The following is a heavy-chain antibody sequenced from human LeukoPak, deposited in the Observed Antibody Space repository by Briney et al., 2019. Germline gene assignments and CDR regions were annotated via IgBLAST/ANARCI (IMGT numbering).Heavy chain of an antibody. CDR2: VTGRGGST. CDR1: GFTFSNYA. Sequence: PGESLRLSCVASGFTFSNYAMSWVRQAPGKRLEWVSAVTGRGGSTYYADSVKGRFTISRDNSRNTLFLQMNSLRAEDTAIYYCAKWGDFDILTGYYVSDLWGQGTLVTVSS. CDR3: AKWGDFDILTGYYVSDL. J-gene: IGHJ5*02. D-gene: IGHD3-9*01. V-gene: IGHV3-23*01.